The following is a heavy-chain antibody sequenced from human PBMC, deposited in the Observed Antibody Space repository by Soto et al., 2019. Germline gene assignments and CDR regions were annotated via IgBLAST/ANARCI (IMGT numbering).Heavy chain of an antibody. CDR3: APGQWLATSDTGYYYGMDV. CDR2: IIPIFGTA. V-gene: IGHV1-69*13. Sequence: EASVKVSCKASGGTFSSYAISWVRQAPGQGLEWMGGIIPIFGTANYAQKFQGRVTITADESTSTAYMELSSLRSEDTAVYYCAPGQWLATSDTGYYYGMDVWGQGTTVTVSS. D-gene: IGHD6-19*01. CDR1: GGTFSSYA. J-gene: IGHJ6*02.